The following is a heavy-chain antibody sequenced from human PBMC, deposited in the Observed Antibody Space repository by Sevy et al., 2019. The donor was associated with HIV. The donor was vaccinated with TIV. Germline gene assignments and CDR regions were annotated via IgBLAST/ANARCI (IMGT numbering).Heavy chain of an antibody. CDR3: ANDAGYSTDWYPGY. D-gene: IGHD6-19*01. J-gene: IGHJ4*02. CDR2: ISYDGNYK. CDR1: GFTFSTYA. V-gene: IGHV3-30*18. Sequence: GGSLRLSCAASGFTFSTYAMHWVRQAPGQGLEWLAVISYDGNYKYYTDSVKGRFTISRDSSKNTLYLQMNSLRAEYTAVYYCANDAGYSTDWYPGYWGQGTLVTVSS.